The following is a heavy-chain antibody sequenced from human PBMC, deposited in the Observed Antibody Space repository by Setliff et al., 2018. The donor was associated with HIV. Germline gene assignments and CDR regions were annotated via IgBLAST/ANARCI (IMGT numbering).Heavy chain of an antibody. CDR3: ARQREVHGTVYYYYMDV. J-gene: IGHJ6*03. V-gene: IGHV4-59*08. CDR2: IYYSGST. CDR1: GGSISGYY. Sequence: PSETLSLTCNVSGGSISGYYWSWIRQSPGKGLEWIGYIYYSGSTNYNPSLKSRVTISVDTSKNQFSLKLSSVTAADTAVYYCARQREVHGTVYYYYMDVWGKGTTVTVSS. D-gene: IGHD1-1*01.